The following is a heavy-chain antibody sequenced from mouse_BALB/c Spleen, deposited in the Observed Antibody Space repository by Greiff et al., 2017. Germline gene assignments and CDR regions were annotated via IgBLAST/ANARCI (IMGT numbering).Heavy chain of an antibody. CDR1: GFTFSSFG. J-gene: IGHJ4*01. CDR3: ARSRGKGAMDY. V-gene: IGHV5-17*02. CDR2: ISSGSSTI. Sequence: EVHLVESGGGLVQPGGSRKLSCAASGFTFSSFGMHWVRQAPEKGLEWVAYISSGSSTIYYADTVKGRFTISRDNPKNTLFLQMTSLRSEDTAMYYCARSRGKGAMDYWGQGTSVTVSS. D-gene: IGHD1-1*02.